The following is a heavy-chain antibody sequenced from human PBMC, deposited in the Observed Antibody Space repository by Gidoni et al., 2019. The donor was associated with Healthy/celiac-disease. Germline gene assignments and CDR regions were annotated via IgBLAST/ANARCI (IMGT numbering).Heavy chain of an antibody. Sequence: QLQLQESGPGLVKPSETLSLTCTVSGGSISSSSYYWGWIRQPPGKGLEWIGSIYYSGSTYYNPSLKSRVTISVDTSKNQFSLKLSSVTAADTAVYYCARPPLEYYGSGSYYPDAFDIWGQGTMVTVSS. D-gene: IGHD3-10*01. CDR2: IYYSGST. V-gene: IGHV4-39*01. CDR1: GGSISSSSYY. CDR3: ARPPLEYYGSGSYYPDAFDI. J-gene: IGHJ3*02.